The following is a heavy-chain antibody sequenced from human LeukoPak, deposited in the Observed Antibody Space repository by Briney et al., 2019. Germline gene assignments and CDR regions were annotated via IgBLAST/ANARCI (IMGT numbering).Heavy chain of an antibody. D-gene: IGHD3-22*01. CDR1: GYTFTDYY. CDR2: ISGYNGHT. CDR3: ARDLTHRRNYDSSGYQIVPAF. J-gene: IGHJ4*02. Sequence: ASVKVSCKASGYTFTDYYMNWVRQAPGQGLEWMGWISGYNGHTKYVQKLQGRVTMTTDTSTSTAYMEVRSLRSDDTAVYYCARDLTHRRNYDSSGYQIVPAFWGQGTLVTVSS. V-gene: IGHV1-18*04.